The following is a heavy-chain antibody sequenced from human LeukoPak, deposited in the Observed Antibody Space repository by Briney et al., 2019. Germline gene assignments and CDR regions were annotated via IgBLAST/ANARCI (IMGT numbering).Heavy chain of an antibody. J-gene: IGHJ4*02. V-gene: IGHV3-74*01. CDR1: GFTFSSYW. CDR2: INSDGSST. CDR3: AKKFGSSSWYVLGY. Sequence: PGGSLRLSCEASGFTFSSYWMAWVRQAPGKGLVWVSRINSDGSSTSYADSVKGRFTISTDNAKNTLYLQMNSLRAEDTAVYYCAKKFGSSSWYVLGYWGQGTLVTVSS. D-gene: IGHD6-13*01.